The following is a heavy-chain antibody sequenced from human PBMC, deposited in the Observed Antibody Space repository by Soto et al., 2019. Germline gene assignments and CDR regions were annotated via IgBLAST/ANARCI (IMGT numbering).Heavy chain of an antibody. CDR1: GGSFSGYY. CDR2: IYHSGST. V-gene: IGHV4-34*01. CDR3: ARVPTP. D-gene: IGHD2-2*01. Sequence: PSETLSLTCAVYGGSFSGYYWSWIRQPPGKGLEWIGYIYHSGSTYYNSSPKSRVTISVDRSKNQFSLKLGSVTAADTAVYYCARVPTPWGQGTLVTVSS. J-gene: IGHJ5*02.